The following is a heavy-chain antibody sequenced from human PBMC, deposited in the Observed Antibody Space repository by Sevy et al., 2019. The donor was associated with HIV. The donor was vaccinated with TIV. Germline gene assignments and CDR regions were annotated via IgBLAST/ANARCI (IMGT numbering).Heavy chain of an antibody. D-gene: IGHD5-18*01. J-gene: IGHJ6*02. V-gene: IGHV3-30-3*01. CDR1: GFTFSSYA. CDR3: ARDRVYSYGPGAYYYYGMDV. Sequence: GGSLRLSCAASGFTFSSYAMHWVRQAPGKGLEWVAVISYDGSNKYYADSVKGRFTISRDNSKNTLYLQMNSLRAEDTAVYYCARDRVYSYGPGAYYYYGMDVWGQGTTVTVSS. CDR2: ISYDGSNK.